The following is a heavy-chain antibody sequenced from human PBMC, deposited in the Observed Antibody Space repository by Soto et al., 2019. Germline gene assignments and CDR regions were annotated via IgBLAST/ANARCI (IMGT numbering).Heavy chain of an antibody. CDR3: ARALYNWNDDINWFDP. V-gene: IGHV4-31*03. D-gene: IGHD1-20*01. Sequence: TLSLSCTVCGGYIRSVGYYGSWIRQNTGKGLEWIGYIYYSGSTYYNPSLKSRVTISVDTSKNQFSLKLSSVTAADTAVYYCARALYNWNDDINWFDPWGQGTLVTVSS. CDR1: GGYIRSVGYY. J-gene: IGHJ5*02. CDR2: IYYSGST.